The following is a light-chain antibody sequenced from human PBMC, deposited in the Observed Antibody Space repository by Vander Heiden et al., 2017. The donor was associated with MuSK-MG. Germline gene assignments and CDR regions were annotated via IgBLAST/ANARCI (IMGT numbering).Light chain of an antibody. CDR2: DVN. Sequence: QSALTQPASVSGSPGQSITISCTGTSSDFGDYNHLSWFQQNPGKAPKLIIYDVNNRPSGVSSLFSGSKSGSTASLTISGLQAEDEAYYYCSSYTTTNAVVFGGGTRLTVL. CDR3: SSYTTTNAVV. J-gene: IGLJ3*02. CDR1: SSDFGDYNH. V-gene: IGLV2-14*03.